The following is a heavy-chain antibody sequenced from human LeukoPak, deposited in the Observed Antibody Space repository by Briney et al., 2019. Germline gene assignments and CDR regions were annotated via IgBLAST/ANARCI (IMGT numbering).Heavy chain of an antibody. J-gene: IGHJ4*02. D-gene: IGHD6-19*01. CDR2: IIPIFGTA. V-gene: IGHV1-69*13. Sequence: SVKVSCKASGGTFSSYAISWVRQAPGQGLEWMGGIIPIFGTANYAQKFQGRVTITADESTSTAYMELSSLRSEDTAVYYCARDTYSSGWELDYWGQGTLVTVSS. CDR1: GGTFSSYA. CDR3: ARDTYSSGWELDY.